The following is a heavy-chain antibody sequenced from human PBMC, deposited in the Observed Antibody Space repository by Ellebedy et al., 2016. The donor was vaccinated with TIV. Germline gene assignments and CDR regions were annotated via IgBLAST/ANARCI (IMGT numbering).Heavy chain of an antibody. CDR3: ARDGVDGMDV. J-gene: IGHJ6*02. Sequence: PSETLSLTCTVSGGTISSADYYWSWIRQRPGMGLEWIGYIYYSGNTYYHPSLKSLVTISIDRSKNQFSLRLTSGTAADTALYYCARDGVDGMDVWGQGITVAVTS. CDR1: GGTISSADYY. V-gene: IGHV4-31*01. D-gene: IGHD2-15*01. CDR2: IYYSGNT.